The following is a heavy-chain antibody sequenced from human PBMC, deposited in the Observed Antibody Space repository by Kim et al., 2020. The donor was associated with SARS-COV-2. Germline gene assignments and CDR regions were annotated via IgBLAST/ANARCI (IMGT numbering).Heavy chain of an antibody. CDR3: AREGFLEWFPRSAFDY. D-gene: IGHD3-3*01. Sequence: GGSLRLSCAASGFTFSSYAMHWVRQAPGKGLEWVAVISYDGSNKYYADSVKGRFTISRDNSKNTLYLQMNSLRAEDTAVYYCAREGFLEWFPRSAFDYWGQGTLVTVSS. V-gene: IGHV3-30-3*01. CDR2: ISYDGSNK. CDR1: GFTFSSYA. J-gene: IGHJ4*02.